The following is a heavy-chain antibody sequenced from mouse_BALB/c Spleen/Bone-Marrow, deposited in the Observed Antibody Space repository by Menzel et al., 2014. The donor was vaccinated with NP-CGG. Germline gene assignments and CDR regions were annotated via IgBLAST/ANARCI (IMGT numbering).Heavy chain of an antibody. CDR1: GFTFTDYY. D-gene: IGHD1-1*01. V-gene: IGHV7-3*02. CDR2: IRNKPNGYTT. J-gene: IGHJ2*01. CDR3: ARDDYGRGY. Sequence: DVMLVESGGGLVQPGGSLRLSCATSGFTFTDYYMSWVRQPPGKALEWLGFIRNKPNGYTTEYSASVKGRFTISRDNSQSILYLQRNTLRAEDSATYYCARDDYGRGYWGQGTTLTVSS.